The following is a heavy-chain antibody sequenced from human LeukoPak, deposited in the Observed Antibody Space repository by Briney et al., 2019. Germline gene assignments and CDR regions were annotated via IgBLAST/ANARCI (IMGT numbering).Heavy chain of an antibody. D-gene: IGHD1-26*01. J-gene: IGHJ4*02. Sequence: PGGSLRLSCTVSGFTVSSNSMSWVRQAPGKGLEWVSFIYSDNTHYSDSVKGRFTISRDNAKNSLYLQMNSLRAEDTAVYYCARDRAIVGADYWGQGTLVTVSS. CDR1: GFTVSSNS. V-gene: IGHV3-53*01. CDR3: ARDRAIVGADY. CDR2: IYSDNT.